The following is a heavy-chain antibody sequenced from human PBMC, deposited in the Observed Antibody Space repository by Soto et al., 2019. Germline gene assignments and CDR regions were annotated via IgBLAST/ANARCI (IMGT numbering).Heavy chain of an antibody. Sequence: PGGSLRLSCAASGFTVSSKYMSWVRQAPGKGLEWVSIISSGGTISYADSVKGRFTISRDNAKNSLYLQMNSLRDEDTAVYYCARDLTIHYYDSSGSAPGFDYWGQGTLVTVSS. CDR1: GFTVSSKY. V-gene: IGHV3-48*02. D-gene: IGHD3-22*01. CDR3: ARDLTIHYYDSSGSAPGFDY. CDR2: ISSGGTI. J-gene: IGHJ4*02.